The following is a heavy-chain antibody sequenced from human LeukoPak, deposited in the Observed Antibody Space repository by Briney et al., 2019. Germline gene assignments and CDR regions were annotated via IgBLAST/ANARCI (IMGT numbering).Heavy chain of an antibody. CDR3: ARDSAKYSDWLLVYYYGMDV. V-gene: IGHV1-2*02. CDR1: GYTFTGYY. D-gene: IGHD3-9*01. J-gene: IGHJ6*02. CDR2: INPNSGGT. Sequence: ASVKVSCKASGYTFTGYYMHWVRQAPGQGLEWMGWINPNSGGTNYAQKFQGRVTMTRDTSISTAYMELSRLRSDDTAVYYCARDSAKYSDWLLVYYYGMDVWGQGTTVTVSS.